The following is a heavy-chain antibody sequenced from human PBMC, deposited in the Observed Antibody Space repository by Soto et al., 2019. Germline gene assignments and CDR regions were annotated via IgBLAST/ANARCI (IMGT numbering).Heavy chain of an antibody. D-gene: IGHD3-3*01. Sequence: SETLSLTCTVSGGSISSYYWSWIRQPPGKGLEWIGYIYYSGSTNYNPSLKSRVTISVDTSKNQFSLKLSSVTAADTAVYYCARGYDFGDNWFDPWGQGTLVTVSS. CDR3: ARGYDFGDNWFDP. CDR2: IYYSGST. V-gene: IGHV4-59*01. J-gene: IGHJ5*02. CDR1: GGSISSYY.